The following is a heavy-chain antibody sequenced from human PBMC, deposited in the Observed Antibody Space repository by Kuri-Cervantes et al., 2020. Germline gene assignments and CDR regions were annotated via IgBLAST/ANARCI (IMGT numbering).Heavy chain of an antibody. CDR3: ARGPMLKGTGFDY. CDR2: IIPIFGTA. D-gene: IGHD2-8*01. V-gene: IGHV1-69*05. CDR1: GGTFSSYA. Sequence: SVKVSCKASGGTFSSYAISWVRQAPGQGLEWMGGIIPIFGTANYAQKFQGRVTITTDESTSTAYMELSSLRSEDTAEYYCARGPMLKGTGFDYWGQGTLVTVSS. J-gene: IGHJ4*02.